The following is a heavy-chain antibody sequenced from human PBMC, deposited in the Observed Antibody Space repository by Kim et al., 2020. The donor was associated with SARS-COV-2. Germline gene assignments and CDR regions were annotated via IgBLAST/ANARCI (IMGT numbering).Heavy chain of an antibody. Sequence: SETLSLTCTVSGGSVSSGSYYWSWIRQPPGKGLEWIGYIYYSGSTNYNPSLKSRVTISVDTSKNQFSLKLSSVTAADTAVYYCARGRFDSSGYYVQHPHYYYGMDVWGQGTTVTVSS. CDR2: IYYSGST. V-gene: IGHV4-61*01. J-gene: IGHJ6*02. D-gene: IGHD3-22*01. CDR3: ARGRFDSSGYYVQHPHYYYGMDV. CDR1: GGSVSSGSYY.